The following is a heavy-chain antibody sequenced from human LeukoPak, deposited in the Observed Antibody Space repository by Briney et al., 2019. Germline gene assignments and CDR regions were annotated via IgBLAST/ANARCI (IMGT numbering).Heavy chain of an antibody. V-gene: IGHV3-15*01. D-gene: IGHD6-13*01. CDR3: TTVGNSWYYCDN. J-gene: IGHJ4*02. Sequence: GGALRLSCAASGFTFCNAWMRWVRPAPGKGLGWVGRIKSKTDGGTTDYAAPVKGRFTISRDDSKNTLYLQMSSRKTEDTAVYYCTTVGNSWYYCDNWGQGTLVTVSS. CDR1: GFTFCNAW. CDR2: IKSKTDGGTT.